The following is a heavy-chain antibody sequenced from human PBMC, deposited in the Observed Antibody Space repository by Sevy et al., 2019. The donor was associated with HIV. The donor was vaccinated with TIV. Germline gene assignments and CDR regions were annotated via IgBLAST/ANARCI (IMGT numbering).Heavy chain of an antibody. J-gene: IGHJ4*02. Sequence: ASVKVSYKASGGNFRNYVISWVRQAPGQGLEWMGGLIPTAGTANYAQKFQGRVTIIADESTSTAYMELSSLRSEDTAVYYCARLYPCGGACYYFDSWGQGTLVTVSS. D-gene: IGHD2-21*02. CDR2: LIPTAGTA. CDR3: ARLYPCGGACYYFDS. V-gene: IGHV1-69*13. CDR1: GGNFRNYV.